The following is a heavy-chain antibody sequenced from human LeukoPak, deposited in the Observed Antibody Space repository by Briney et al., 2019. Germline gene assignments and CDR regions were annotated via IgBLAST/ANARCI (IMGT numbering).Heavy chain of an antibody. V-gene: IGHV1-18*01. CDR3: ARERGITMVRGVMFYYGMDV. D-gene: IGHD3-10*01. J-gene: IGHJ6*02. CDR1: GYTFTSYG. Sequence: GASVEVSCKASGYTFTSYGISWVRQAPGQGLEWMGWISAYNGNTNYAQKLQGRVTMTTDTSTSTAYMELRSLRSDDTAVYYCARERGITMVRGVMFYYGMDVWGQGTTVTVSS. CDR2: ISAYNGNT.